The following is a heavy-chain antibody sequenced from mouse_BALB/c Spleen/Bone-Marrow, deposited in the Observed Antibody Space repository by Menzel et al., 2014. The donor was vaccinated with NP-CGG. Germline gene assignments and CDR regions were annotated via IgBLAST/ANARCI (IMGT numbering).Heavy chain of an antibody. D-gene: IGHD1-2*01. Sequence: EVQLVESGGGLVQPGGSLKLSCVASGFDFSRNWMSWVRQAPGKGLEWIGEINPDSSSTYYAPSLRDKFIISRDNAKTTLYLRRSKFESEETAFYYWAEHYCGPEGLAYWGQGTLVTVSA. V-gene: IGHV4-1*02. CDR2: INPDSSST. CDR1: GFDFSRNW. J-gene: IGHJ3*01. CDR3: AEHYCGPEGLAY.